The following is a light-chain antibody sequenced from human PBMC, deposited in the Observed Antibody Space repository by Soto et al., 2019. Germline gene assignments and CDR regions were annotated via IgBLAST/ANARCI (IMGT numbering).Light chain of an antibody. CDR1: QSVSNNY. Sequence: EIVLTQSPGTLSLSPGERATLSCRASQSVSNNYLAWYQQKPGQAPRRLIYGASNRATGIQDRFSGSGSGTDFTLTISRLEPEDFAVDYCQQYGSSGTFGQGTKVDIK. CDR2: GAS. V-gene: IGKV3-20*01. J-gene: IGKJ1*01. CDR3: QQYGSSGT.